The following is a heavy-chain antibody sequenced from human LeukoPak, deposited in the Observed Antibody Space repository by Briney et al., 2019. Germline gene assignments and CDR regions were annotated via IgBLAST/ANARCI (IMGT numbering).Heavy chain of an antibody. CDR2: FSGSGGST. CDR3: AKDGADSSGWYSDY. D-gene: IGHD6-19*01. V-gene: IGHV3-23*01. CDR1: GFTFSSYA. J-gene: IGHJ4*02. Sequence: GGSLRLSCAASGFTFSSYAMSWVRQAPGKGLEWVSTFSGSGGSTHYADSVKGRFTISRDNSKNTLYLQMNSLRAEDTAVYYCAKDGADSSGWYSDYWGQGTLVTVPP.